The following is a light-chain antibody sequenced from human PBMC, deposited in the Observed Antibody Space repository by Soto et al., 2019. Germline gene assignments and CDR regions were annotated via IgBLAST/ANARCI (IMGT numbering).Light chain of an antibody. CDR2: DAS. CDR1: QSVSTY. J-gene: IGKJ5*01. V-gene: IGKV3-11*01. Sequence: EIVLTQSPATLSLSPGERATLSCRASQSVSTYLAWYQQKPGQAPRLLIYDASNRATGIPARFSGSGSGTDFTLTINRLEPEDFAVYYCQKRNVWPPITFGQGTRLEIK. CDR3: QKRNVWPPIT.